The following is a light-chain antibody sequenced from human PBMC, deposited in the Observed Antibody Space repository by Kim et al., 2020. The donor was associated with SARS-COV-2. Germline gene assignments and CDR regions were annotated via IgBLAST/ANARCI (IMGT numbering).Light chain of an antibody. CDR3: QQYNKWPT. V-gene: IGKV3-15*01. J-gene: IGKJ4*01. CDR2: GAS. CDR1: QTISSN. Sequence: LSVSPGERATLSCRASQTISSNLAWYQQKPGQAPRLLIYGASTRATGVPARFSGSGSGTEFTLTVSSLQSEDFAVYYCQQYNKWPTFGGGTKLEI.